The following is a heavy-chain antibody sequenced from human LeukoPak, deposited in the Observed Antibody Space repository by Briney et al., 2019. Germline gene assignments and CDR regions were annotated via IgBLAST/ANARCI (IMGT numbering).Heavy chain of an antibody. CDR3: AKTRSYYGSGSSMYYFDY. J-gene: IGHJ4*02. V-gene: IGHV3-23*01. D-gene: IGHD3-10*01. CDR1: GFIFSSYT. CDR2: ISGSGSST. Sequence: PGGSLRLSCAASGFIFSSYTMSWVRQAPGKGLEWVSTISGSGSSTYYADSVKGRFTISRDNSKTTLYLQMKSLRADDTAVYYCAKTRSYYGSGSSMYYFDYWGRGTLVTVSS.